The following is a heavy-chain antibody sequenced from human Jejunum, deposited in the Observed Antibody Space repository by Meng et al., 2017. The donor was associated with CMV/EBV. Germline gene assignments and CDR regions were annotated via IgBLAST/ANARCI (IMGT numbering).Heavy chain of an antibody. CDR1: LTFSNYG. J-gene: IGHJ6*02. V-gene: IGHV3-33*04. CDR3: AKGGGGTGHYYGLDV. Sequence: LTFSNYGMDWGRQDPGKGRGWVAVIWYEGNNKYYADSVKGRFTISRDNSKNTLYLEMSGLRAEDTAVYYCAKGGGGTGHYYGLDVWGQGTTVTVSS. D-gene: IGHD1-1*01. CDR2: IWYEGNNK.